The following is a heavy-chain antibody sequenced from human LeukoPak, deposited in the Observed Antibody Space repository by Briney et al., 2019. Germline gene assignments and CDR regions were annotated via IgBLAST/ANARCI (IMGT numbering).Heavy chain of an antibody. CDR3: ARSAAGYYYYMDV. V-gene: IGHV5-51*01. D-gene: IGHD6-13*01. CDR2: IYPGDSDT. Sequence: RGESLKISCKGSGYSFTSYWIGWVRQMPGKGLEWMGIIYPGDSDTRYSPSFQGQVTISADKSISTAYLQWSSLKASDTAMYHCARSAAGYYYYMDVWGKGTTVTVSS. CDR1: GYSFTSYW. J-gene: IGHJ6*03.